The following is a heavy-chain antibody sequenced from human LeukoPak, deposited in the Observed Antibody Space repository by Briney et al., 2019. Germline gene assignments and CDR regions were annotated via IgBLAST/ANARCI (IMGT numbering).Heavy chain of an antibody. Sequence: GESLRLSCAASGFTFSSYWMSWVRQAPGKGLEWVANIKQDGSEKYYVDSVKGRFTISRDDAKNSLYLQMNSLRAEDTAVYYCARETSGYYYMDVWGKGTTVTVSS. J-gene: IGHJ6*03. CDR1: GFTFSSYW. CDR2: IKQDGSEK. D-gene: IGHD3-10*01. CDR3: ARETSGYYYMDV. V-gene: IGHV3-7*01.